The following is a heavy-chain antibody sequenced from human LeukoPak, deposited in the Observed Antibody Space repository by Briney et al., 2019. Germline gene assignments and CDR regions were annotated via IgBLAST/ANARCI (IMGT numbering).Heavy chain of an antibody. J-gene: IGHJ4*02. CDR2: TSTSGGSA. V-gene: IGHV3-23*01. CDR1: GFTFSNNA. Sequence: PVGSLRLSCAASGFTFSNNAMSWVRQAPGKGLEWVSATSTSGGSAYYADSVKGRFTISRDNSKNTLYLQMGGLRADDTAVYYCARYSGSYYYPPAWDLWGQGTLVTVSS. D-gene: IGHD1-26*01. CDR3: ARYSGSYYYPPAWDL.